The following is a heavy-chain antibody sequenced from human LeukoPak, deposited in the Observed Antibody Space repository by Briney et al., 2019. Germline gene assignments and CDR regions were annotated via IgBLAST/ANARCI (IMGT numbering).Heavy chain of an antibody. J-gene: IGHJ6*02. D-gene: IGHD2-15*01. CDR2: IYPGDSDT. V-gene: IGHV5-51*01. CDR1: GYSFTSYW. CDR3: ARQCPGYPSDYYGMDV. Sequence: GESLKISCKGSGYSFTSYWIGWVRQMPGEGLEWMGIIYPGDSDTRYSPSFQGQVTISADKSISTAYLQWSSLKASDTAMYYCARQCPGYPSDYYGMDVWGQGTTVTVSS.